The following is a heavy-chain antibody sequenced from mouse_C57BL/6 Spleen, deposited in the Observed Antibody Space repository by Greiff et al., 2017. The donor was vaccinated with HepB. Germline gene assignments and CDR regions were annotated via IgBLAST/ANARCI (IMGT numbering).Heavy chain of an antibody. D-gene: IGHD1-1*01. CDR1: GFSLTSYG. V-gene: IGHV2-2*01. J-gene: IGHJ4*01. Sequence: VKLMESGPGLVQPSQSLSITCTVSGFSLTSYGVHWVRQSPGKGLEWLGVIWSGGSTDYNAAFISRLSISKDNSKSQVFFKMNSLQADDTAIYYCASVLLRSPYAMDYWGQGTSVTVSS. CDR2: IWSGGST. CDR3: ASVLLRSPYAMDY.